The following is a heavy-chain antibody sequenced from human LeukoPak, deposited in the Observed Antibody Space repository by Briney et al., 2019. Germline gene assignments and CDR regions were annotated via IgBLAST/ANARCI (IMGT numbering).Heavy chain of an antibody. CDR3: ASLAVAGYLDY. D-gene: IGHD6-19*01. CDR2: ISAYNGNT. Sequence: ASVKVSCKASGYTFTSYGISWVRQAPGLGLEWMGWISAYNGNTNYAQKFQGRVTMTRDTSISTAYMELSRLRSDDTAVYYCASLAVAGYLDYWGQGTLVTVSS. V-gene: IGHV1-18*01. CDR1: GYTFTSYG. J-gene: IGHJ4*02.